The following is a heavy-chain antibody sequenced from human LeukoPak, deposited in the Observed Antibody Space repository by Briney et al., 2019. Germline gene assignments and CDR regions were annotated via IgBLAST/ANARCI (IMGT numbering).Heavy chain of an antibody. CDR3: ARESSITYAAFDF. Sequence: PGGSLRLSCSASGFTLSSYVMSWVRQAPGKGLEWVSTLSNSGGSTYYADSVKGRFTISRDNSKNALSLQMDSLRGEDTAVYYCARESSITYAAFDFWGQGTMVTVSS. V-gene: IGHV3-23*01. D-gene: IGHD5-12*01. CDR1: GFTLSSYV. CDR2: LSNSGGST. J-gene: IGHJ3*01.